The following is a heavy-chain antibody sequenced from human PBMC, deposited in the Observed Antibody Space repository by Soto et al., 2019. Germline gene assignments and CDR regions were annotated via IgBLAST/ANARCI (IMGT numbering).Heavy chain of an antibody. V-gene: IGHV4-4*07. D-gene: IGHD3-9*01. CDR1: GGSISSYY. CDR2: IYTSGST. J-gene: IGHJ3*02. CDR3: AITHYDILTGYYTSGAFDI. Sequence: PSETLSLTCAVSGGSISSYYWSWIRQPAGKGLEWIGRIYTSGSTNYNPSLKSRVTMSVDTSKNQFSLKLSSVTAADTAVYYCAITHYDILTGYYTSGAFDIWGQGTMSPSPQ.